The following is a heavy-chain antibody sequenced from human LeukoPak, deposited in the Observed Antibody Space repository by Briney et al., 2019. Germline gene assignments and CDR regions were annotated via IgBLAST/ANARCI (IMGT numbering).Heavy chain of an antibody. CDR3: ARDYGGVGATVLDY. V-gene: IGHV4-4*07. J-gene: IGHJ4*02. CDR2: IYPSGST. Sequence: SETLSLTCTVSGGSLSDYYWSWIRQPAGKGLEWIGRIYPSGSTNSNPSLRSRVSVSIDTSKNQFSLKLRSVTAADTAVYYCARDYGGVGATVLDYWGQGTLVAVS. D-gene: IGHD1-26*01. CDR1: GGSLSDYY.